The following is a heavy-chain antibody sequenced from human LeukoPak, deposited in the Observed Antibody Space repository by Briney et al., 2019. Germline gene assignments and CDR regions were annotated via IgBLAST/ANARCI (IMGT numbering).Heavy chain of an antibody. V-gene: IGHV1-3*01. D-gene: IGHD6-13*01. CDR2: INAGNGNT. CDR1: GYTFTSYA. CDR3: ARDSAAGTSVFDI. Sequence: ASVKVSCKASGYTFTSYAMHWVRQAPGQRLEWMGWINAGNGNTKYSQKFQGRVTITRDTSASTAYMELSSLRSEDTAVYYCARDSAAGTSVFDIWGQGTMVTVSS. J-gene: IGHJ3*02.